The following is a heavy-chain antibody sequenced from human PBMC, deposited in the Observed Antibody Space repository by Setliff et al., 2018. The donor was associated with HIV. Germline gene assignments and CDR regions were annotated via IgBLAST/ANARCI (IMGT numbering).Heavy chain of an antibody. CDR3: AKQGYSDSLYAFDV. V-gene: IGHV1-2*06. J-gene: IGHJ3*01. CDR1: GYTFTAYY. CDR2: IHPNTGST. D-gene: IGHD1-26*01. Sequence: ASVKVSCKASGYTFTAYYIYWVRQAPGHGLELMGRIHPNTGSTNYLQEFQGRVTITRDTSMSTVYMALTGLTSDDTAVYYCAKQGYSDSLYAFDVWGQGTMVTVSS.